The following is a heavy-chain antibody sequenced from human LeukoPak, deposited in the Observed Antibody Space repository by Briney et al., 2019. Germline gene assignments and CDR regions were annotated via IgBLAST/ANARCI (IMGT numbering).Heavy chain of an antibody. CDR3: ATGNYYDSRGYYTFGH. CDR2: INGDGSTT. Sequence: GGSLRLSCAASGFTFSRYWMHWVRQAPGKGLVWVSRINGDGSTTSYADSVKGGFTISRDNAKNTLYLQTNSLRAEDTAVYYCATGNYYDSRGYYTFGHWGQGTLVTASS. CDR1: GFTFSRYW. J-gene: IGHJ1*01. V-gene: IGHV3-74*01. D-gene: IGHD3-22*01.